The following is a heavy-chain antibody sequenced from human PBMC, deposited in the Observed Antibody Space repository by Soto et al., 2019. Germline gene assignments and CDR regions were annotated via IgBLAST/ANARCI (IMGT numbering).Heavy chain of an antibody. CDR2: VSGYNGDT. CDR1: GYTFASYG. D-gene: IGHD6-13*01. CDR3: ARVVRFSSSWYRHWFGP. J-gene: IGHJ5*02. Sequence: ASVKVSCKASGYTFASYGISWVRQAPGQGLEWMGWVSGYNGDTDYAQKFQDRVTMTTDTSTSTAYMELRSLRSDDTAVFYCARVVRFSSSWYRHWFGPWGQGTLVTVSS. V-gene: IGHV1-18*01.